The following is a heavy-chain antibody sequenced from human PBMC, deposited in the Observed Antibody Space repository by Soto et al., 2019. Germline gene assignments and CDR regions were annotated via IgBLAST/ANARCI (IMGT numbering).Heavy chain of an antibody. J-gene: IGHJ4*02. CDR1: GASFSAYY. D-gene: IGHD3-3*01. CDR2: INHSGST. Sequence: SETLSLTSAVYGASFSAYYWSWIRQPPGKGLEWIGEINHSGSTNYNPSLKSPVTISVDTSKNQFSLKLSSVTAADTAVYYCARGLRFLEWLSGYYFDYWGQGTLVTVSS. V-gene: IGHV4-34*01. CDR3: ARGLRFLEWLSGYYFDY.